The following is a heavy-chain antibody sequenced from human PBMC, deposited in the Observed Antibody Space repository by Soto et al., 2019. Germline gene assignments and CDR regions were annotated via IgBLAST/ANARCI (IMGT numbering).Heavy chain of an antibody. J-gene: IGHJ4*02. V-gene: IGHV3-20*01. CDR3: AREGGGGGYQLLYAFDY. D-gene: IGHD2-2*02. Sequence: GGSLRLSCAASGFTFDDYGMSWVRQAPGKGLEWVSGINWNGGSTGYADSVKGRFTISRDNAKNSLYLQMNSLRAEDTALYHCAREGGGGGYQLLYAFDYWGQGTLVTVSS. CDR2: INWNGGST. CDR1: GFTFDDYG.